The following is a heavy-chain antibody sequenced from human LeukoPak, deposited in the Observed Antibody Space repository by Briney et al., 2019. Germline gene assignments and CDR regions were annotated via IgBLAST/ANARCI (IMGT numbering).Heavy chain of an antibody. D-gene: IGHD3-3*01. CDR1: GGSISSGGYS. V-gene: IGHV4-30-2*01. CDR2: IYHSGST. Sequence: PSQTLSLTCAVSGGSISSGGYSWSWIRQPPGKGLEWIGYIYHSGSTYYNPSLKSRVTISVDRSKNQFSLKLSSVTAADTAVYHCARADYDFWSGYYGGFDYWGQGTLVTVSS. J-gene: IGHJ4*02. CDR3: ARADYDFWSGYYGGFDY.